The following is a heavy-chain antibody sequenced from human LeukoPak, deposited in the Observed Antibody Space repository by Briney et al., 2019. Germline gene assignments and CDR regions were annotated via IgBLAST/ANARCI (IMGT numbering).Heavy chain of an antibody. CDR3: ARQNARPPSYSSGWYWFDP. D-gene: IGHD6-19*01. Sequence: PSETLSLTCTVSGGPISSCDYYWGWIRQPPGKGVEWVWSLYCSRSTYFNVSVQSRVTISVDTYENQFSLKLSSVSAADTVVHSCARQNARPPSYSSGWYWFDPWGQGTLVTVSS. CDR2: LYCSRST. J-gene: IGHJ5*02. V-gene: IGHV4-39*01. CDR1: GGPISSCDYY.